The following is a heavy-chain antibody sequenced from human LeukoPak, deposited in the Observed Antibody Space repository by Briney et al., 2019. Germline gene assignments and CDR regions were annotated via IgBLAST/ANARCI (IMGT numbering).Heavy chain of an antibody. V-gene: IGHV4-59*01. CDR2: IYYSGST. CDR1: GGSFSGYY. Sequence: SETLSLTCAVYGGSFSGYYWSWIRQPPGKGLEWIGYIYYSGSTNYNPSLKSRVTISVDTSKNQFSLKLSSVTAADTAVYYCARGSSGWSQFDAFDIWGQGTMVTVSS. D-gene: IGHD6-19*01. J-gene: IGHJ3*02. CDR3: ARGSSGWSQFDAFDI.